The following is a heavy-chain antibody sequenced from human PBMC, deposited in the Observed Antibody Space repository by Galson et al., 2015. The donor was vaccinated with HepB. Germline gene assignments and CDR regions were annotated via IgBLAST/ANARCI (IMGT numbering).Heavy chain of an antibody. CDR3: VIAAAGTEAVESDY. CDR1: GGTFSSYA. CDR2: IIPIFGTA. Sequence: SVKVSCKASGGTFSSYAISWVRQAPGQGLEWMGGIIPIFGTANYAQKFQGRVTITADESTSTAYMELSSLRSEDTAVYYCVIAAAGTEAVESDYWGQGTLVTVSS. V-gene: IGHV1-69*13. D-gene: IGHD6-13*01. J-gene: IGHJ4*02.